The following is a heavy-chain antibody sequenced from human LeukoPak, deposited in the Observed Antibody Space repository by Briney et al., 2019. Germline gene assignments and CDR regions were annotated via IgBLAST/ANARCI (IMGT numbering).Heavy chain of an antibody. V-gene: IGHV3-72*01. D-gene: IGHD2-2*01. CDR1: GLTFSDHY. CDR2: SRNKANSYNT. Sequence: GGPLRLSCAASGLTFSDHYMVWVRQAPGKGRECVGRSRNKANSYNTEYAASVKGRFTISRNDSKNSLYQQMNSLKTEDTAVYYCASLYCSSTSCYVDYWGQGTLVTVSS. J-gene: IGHJ4*02. CDR3: ASLYCSSTSCYVDY.